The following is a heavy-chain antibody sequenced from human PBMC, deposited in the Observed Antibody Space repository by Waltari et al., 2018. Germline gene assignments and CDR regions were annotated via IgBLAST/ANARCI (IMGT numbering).Heavy chain of an antibody. CDR3: AKDGYGDRGWFDP. J-gene: IGHJ5*02. CDR2: FDPEEGET. V-gene: IGHV1-24*01. CDR1: GYTLTELS. D-gene: IGHD4-17*01. Sequence: QVQLVQSGAEVKKPGASVKVSCRVSGYTLTELSMHWVRQAPGKGLEWMGGFDPEEGETIYAQSFQGRVTLTEDTSTDTAYMELSSLRAEDTALYYCAKDGYGDRGWFDPWGQGTLVTVSS.